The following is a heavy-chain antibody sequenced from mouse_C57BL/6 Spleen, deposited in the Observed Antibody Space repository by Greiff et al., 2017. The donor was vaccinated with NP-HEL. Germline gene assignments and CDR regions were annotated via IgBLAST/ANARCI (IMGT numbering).Heavy chain of an antibody. V-gene: IGHV1-50*01. D-gene: IGHD3-2*02. CDR3: ARGDSSGYPDY. Sequence: VQLQQSGAELVKPGASVKLSCKASGYTFTSYWMQWVKQRPGQGLEWIGEIDPSDSYTNYNQKFKGKATLTVDTSSSTAYMQLSSLTSEDSAVYSCARGDSSGYPDYWGQGTTLTVSS. J-gene: IGHJ2*01. CDR1: GYTFTSYW. CDR2: IDPSDSYT.